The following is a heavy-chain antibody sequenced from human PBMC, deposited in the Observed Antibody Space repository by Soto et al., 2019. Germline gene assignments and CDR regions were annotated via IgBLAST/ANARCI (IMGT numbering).Heavy chain of an antibody. D-gene: IGHD3-16*01. V-gene: IGHV1-18*04. J-gene: IGHJ3*02. Sequence: QVQLVQSGTEVKKPGASVKVSCKTSGYTFTNNGINWVRQAPGQGLEWMGWINPYNANTNYAQKLQGRVTMTTDTSTTTAYMDLMSLTSDDTAVYYCARDRVAGIWGDAFDIWGQGTVVTVSS. CDR1: GYTFTNNG. CDR2: INPYNANT. CDR3: ARDRVAGIWGDAFDI.